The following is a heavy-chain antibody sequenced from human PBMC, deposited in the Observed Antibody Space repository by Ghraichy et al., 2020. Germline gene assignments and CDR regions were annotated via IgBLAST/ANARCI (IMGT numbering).Heavy chain of an antibody. D-gene: IGHD6-19*01. Sequence: SETLSLTCTVSGGSISSSSYYWGWIRQPPGKGLEWIGSIYYSGSTYYNPSLKSRVTISVDTSKNQFSLKLSSVTAADTAVYYCARIPPGSSGHNPWARTTTANDYWGQGTLVTVSS. CDR2: IYYSGST. J-gene: IGHJ4*02. CDR3: ARIPPGSSGHNPWARTTTANDY. CDR1: GGSISSSSYY. V-gene: IGHV4-39*01.